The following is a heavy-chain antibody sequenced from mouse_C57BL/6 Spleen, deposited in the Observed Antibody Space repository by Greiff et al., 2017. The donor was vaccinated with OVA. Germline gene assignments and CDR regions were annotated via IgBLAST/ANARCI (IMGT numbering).Heavy chain of an antibody. CDR2: IDPKSGCS. J-gene: IGHJ2*01. Sequence: QVQLQQSGAELVKPGASVKLSCNASGYPFTSYWMHWVQQTPGRGLEWIGRIDPKSGCSKYNEKFKSKATLTVDNPSSTAYMQLSSLTSEDAAVYYCAREGGYYGKEWDYWGQGTTLTVSS. D-gene: IGHD2-1*01. CDR3: AREGGYYGKEWDY. V-gene: IGHV1-72*01. CDR1: GYPFTSYW.